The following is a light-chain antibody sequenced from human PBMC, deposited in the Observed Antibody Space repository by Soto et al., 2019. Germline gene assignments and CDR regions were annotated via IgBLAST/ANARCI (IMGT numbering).Light chain of an antibody. Sequence: DFQMTQSPYSLSASVGDRVTITCRASQDISNDVAWYQQKPGKPPNLLISSSSTLQSGVPYRFSGTGYGTDFTLTIGNLHPDDVATYYCQKYNIFPPTFGGGTKVEI. V-gene: IGKV1-27*01. J-gene: IGKJ4*01. CDR1: QDISND. CDR3: QKYNIFPPT. CDR2: SSS.